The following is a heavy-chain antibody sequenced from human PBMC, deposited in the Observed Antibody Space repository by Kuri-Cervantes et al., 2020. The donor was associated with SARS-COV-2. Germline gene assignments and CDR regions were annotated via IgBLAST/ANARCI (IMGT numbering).Heavy chain of an antibody. CDR2: ISYDGSNK. CDR3: ARELGSWPFDY. J-gene: IGHJ4*02. CDR1: GFTFSSYA. V-gene: IGHV3-30-3*01. Sequence: GGSLRLSCAASGFTFSSYAMHWVRQAPGKGLEWVAVISYDGSNKYYADSAKGRFTISRDNSKNTLYLQMNSRRAEDTAVYYCARELGSWPFDYWGQGTLVTVSS. D-gene: IGHD6-13*01.